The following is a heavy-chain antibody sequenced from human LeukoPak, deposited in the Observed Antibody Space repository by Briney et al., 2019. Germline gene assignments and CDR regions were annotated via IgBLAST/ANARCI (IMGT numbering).Heavy chain of an antibody. CDR1: GGSISSYY. CDR2: IYYSGST. CDR3: ASFDRGYYYAMDV. J-gene: IGHJ6*02. Sequence: PSETLSLTCTVSGGSISSYYWSWIRHPPGKGPEWIGYIYYSGSTNYNPSLKSRVTISVDTSKNQFSLKLSSVTAADTAVYYCASFDRGYYYAMDVWGQGTTVTVSS. D-gene: IGHD3-22*01. V-gene: IGHV4-59*01.